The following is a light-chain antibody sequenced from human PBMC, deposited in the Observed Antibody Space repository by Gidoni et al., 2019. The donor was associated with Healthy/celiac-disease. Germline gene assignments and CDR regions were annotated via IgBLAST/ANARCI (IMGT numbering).Light chain of an antibody. J-gene: IGKJ1*01. CDR1: QSVSSY. CDR3: QHRT. CDR2: DAP. Sequence: EIVLTQSPATLSLSPGQRATLSCRASQSVSSYLAWYQQKPGQAPRLLIYDAPNRATGIPARFSGSGSGTDFTLTISSLEPEDFAVYYCQHRTFGQGTKVEIK. V-gene: IGKV3-11*01.